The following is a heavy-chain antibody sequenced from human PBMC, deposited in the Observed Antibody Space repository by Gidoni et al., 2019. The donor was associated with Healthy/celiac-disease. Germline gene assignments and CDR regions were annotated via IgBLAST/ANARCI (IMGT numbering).Heavy chain of an antibody. V-gene: IGHV3-30-3*01. CDR2: ISYDENNK. D-gene: IGHD3-16*01. J-gene: IGHJ4*02. Sequence: QVQLVESGGGVVQPGRSLRLSCAASGFTFSSYAMHWVRQAPGKGLEWVAVISYDENNKSYADSVKGRFTISRDNSKNTLYLQMNSLRAEDTAGYYCARAGDYVWGGFDYWGQGTLVTVSS. CDR3: ARAGDYVWGGFDY. CDR1: GFTFSSYA.